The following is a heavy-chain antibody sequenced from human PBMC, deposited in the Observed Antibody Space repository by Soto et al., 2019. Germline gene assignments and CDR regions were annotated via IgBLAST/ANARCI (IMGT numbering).Heavy chain of an antibody. CDR2: IIPIFGTA. Sequence: SVKVSCKASAGTFSSYAISRVRQAPGQGLEWMGGIIPIFGTANYAQKFQGRVTIPADKSTSTAYMELSSLRSEDTAVYYCARPEWRNFYDGMAFPGRGTSVTVSS. D-gene: IGHD1-1*01. CDR3: ARPEWRNFYDGMAF. J-gene: IGHJ6*02. CDR1: AGTFSSYA. V-gene: IGHV1-69*06.